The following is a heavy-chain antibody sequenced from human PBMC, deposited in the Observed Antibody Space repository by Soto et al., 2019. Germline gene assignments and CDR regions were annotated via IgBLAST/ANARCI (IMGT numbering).Heavy chain of an antibody. J-gene: IGHJ4*02. CDR1: GGSISSSNW. CDR3: ARGRGYGVREQFDY. V-gene: IGHV4-4*02. D-gene: IGHD3-10*01. CDR2: IYHSGST. Sequence: QVQLQESGPGLVKPSGTLSLTCAVSGGSISSSNWWSWVRQPPGKGLAWIGEIYHSGSTNYNPSLKCRVTISVDKSKNQCSLKLGSVTAADTAVYDCARGRGYGVREQFDYCGQGTLVTVSS.